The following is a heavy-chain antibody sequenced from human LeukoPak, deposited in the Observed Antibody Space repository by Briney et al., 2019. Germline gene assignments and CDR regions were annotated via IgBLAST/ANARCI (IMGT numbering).Heavy chain of an antibody. Sequence: ASVKVSCKASGGTFSSYAISWVRQAPGQGLEWMGGIIPIFGTANYAQKFQGRVTITTDESTSTAYMELSSLRSEDTAVYYCARAEGRSGGPYYFDYRGQGTLVTVSS. V-gene: IGHV1-69*05. D-gene: IGHD3-16*01. CDR2: IIPIFGTA. J-gene: IGHJ4*02. CDR3: ARAEGRSGGPYYFDY. CDR1: GGTFSSYA.